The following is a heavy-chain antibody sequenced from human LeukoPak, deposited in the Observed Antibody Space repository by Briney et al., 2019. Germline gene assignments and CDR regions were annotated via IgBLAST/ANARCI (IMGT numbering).Heavy chain of an antibody. Sequence: PGGSLRLPCAGSGFTFSSNWMSWVRQAPGKGLEWVASIKQDGSEKYYVDSVKGRFTISRDNAKNSLYLQMNSLRVEDTAMYYCAKDRRITIFGVVTVWGQGALVTVSS. CDR3: AKDRRITIFGVVTV. V-gene: IGHV3-7*01. CDR1: GFTFSSNW. CDR2: IKQDGSEK. D-gene: IGHD3-3*01. J-gene: IGHJ4*02.